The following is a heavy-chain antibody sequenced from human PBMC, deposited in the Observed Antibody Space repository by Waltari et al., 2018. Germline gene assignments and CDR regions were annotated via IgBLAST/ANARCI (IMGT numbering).Heavy chain of an antibody. J-gene: IGHJ4*02. Sequence: VQLQESGPGLVKPSETLSLTCTVSGGSLSSYYWSWTRQPPGKGLEGVSVIYSGGSTYYADSVKGRFTISRDNSKNTLYLQMNSLRAEDTAVYYCASMAHSYQRVFDYWGQGTLVTVSS. CDR2: IYSGGST. CDR1: GGSLSSYY. CDR3: ASMAHSYQRVFDY. V-gene: IGHV3-53*01. D-gene: IGHD2-2*01.